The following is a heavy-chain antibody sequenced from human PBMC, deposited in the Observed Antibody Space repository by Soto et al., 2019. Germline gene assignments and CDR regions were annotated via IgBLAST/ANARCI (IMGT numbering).Heavy chain of an antibody. CDR3: AREGTTVTHYFDY. J-gene: IGHJ4*02. D-gene: IGHD4-17*01. V-gene: IGHV4-61*01. CDR1: GGSVTNNNY. Sequence: SETLSLTCAVSGGSVTNNNYWGWIRQPPGKGLEWIGYIYYSGSTNYNPSLKSRVTISVDTSKNQFSLKLSSVTAADTAVYYCAREGTTVTHYFDYWGQGTLVTAPQ. CDR2: IYYSGST.